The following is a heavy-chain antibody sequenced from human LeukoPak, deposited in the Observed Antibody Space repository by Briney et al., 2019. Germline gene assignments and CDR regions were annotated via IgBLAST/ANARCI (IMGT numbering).Heavy chain of an antibody. D-gene: IGHD3-10*01. CDR1: GFTFSSYA. V-gene: IGHV3-23*01. Sequence: GGSLRLSCAASGFTFSSYAMSCARQAPGRGLEWISTISSTGGSTYYAGSEKGRFTISRDTSKSTLYLHISSLRAEDTALYYCGKDLRQYSSGSHLDYWGQGTLVTVSS. CDR2: ISSTGGST. J-gene: IGHJ4*02. CDR3: GKDLRQYSSGSHLDY.